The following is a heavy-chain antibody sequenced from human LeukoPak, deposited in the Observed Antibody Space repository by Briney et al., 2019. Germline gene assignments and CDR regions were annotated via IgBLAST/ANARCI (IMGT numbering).Heavy chain of an antibody. D-gene: IGHD6-19*01. Sequence: SETLSLTCAVYGGPFSGYYWSWIRQPPGKGLEWIGEINHSGSTNYNPSLKSRVTISVDTSKNQFSLQLSSVTAADTAVYYCARVANPSSGSDWFDPWGQGTLVTVSS. CDR1: GGPFSGYY. CDR2: INHSGST. V-gene: IGHV4-34*01. J-gene: IGHJ5*02. CDR3: ARVANPSSGSDWFDP.